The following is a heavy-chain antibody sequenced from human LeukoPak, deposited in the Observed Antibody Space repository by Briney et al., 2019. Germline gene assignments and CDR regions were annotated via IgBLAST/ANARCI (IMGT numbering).Heavy chain of an antibody. D-gene: IGHD2-15*01. V-gene: IGHV1-18*01. Sequence: ASVKVSFKASGYTFTSYGISWVRQAPGQGLEWMGWISAYNGNTNYAQKLQGRVTMTTDTSTSTAYMELRSLRSDDTAVYYCARVEADPNFLCSGGSCYLRYWGQGTLVTVSS. CDR2: ISAYNGNT. CDR3: ARVEADPNFLCSGGSCYLRY. CDR1: GYTFTSYG. J-gene: IGHJ4*02.